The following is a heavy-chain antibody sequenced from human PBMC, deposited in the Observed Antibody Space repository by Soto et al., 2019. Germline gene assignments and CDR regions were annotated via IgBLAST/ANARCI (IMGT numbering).Heavy chain of an antibody. CDR3: AKDLWFDP. CDR2: ISGSGST. CDR1: GFTFITSA. V-gene: IGHV3-23*01. Sequence: GGSLRLSCAASGFTFITSAMQWVRQAPGKGLESVSIISGSGSTFYTDSVKGRFTISRDNSKNTLYLEMNGLRAEDTAVYYCAKDLWFDPRGQGTLVTVSS. J-gene: IGHJ5*02.